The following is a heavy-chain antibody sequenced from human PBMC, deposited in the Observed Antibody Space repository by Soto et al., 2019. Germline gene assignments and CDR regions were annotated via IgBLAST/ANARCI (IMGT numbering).Heavy chain of an antibody. CDR2: IKKDGSER. V-gene: IGHV3-7*01. D-gene: IGHD1-26*01. CDR1: GFIFSNYW. CDR3: MSRLRATPWEY. Sequence: GGSLRLSCAASGFIFSNYWMSWVRRPPGRGLEWVASIKKDGSERYYGDSVTGRFTISRDNTKSSVYLQMDSLRAEDTAVYYCMSRLRATPWEYWGQGALVTVSS. J-gene: IGHJ4*02.